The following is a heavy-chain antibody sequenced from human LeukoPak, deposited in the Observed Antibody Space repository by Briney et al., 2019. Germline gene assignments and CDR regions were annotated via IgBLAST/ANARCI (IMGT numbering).Heavy chain of an antibody. CDR1: GGTFSSYA. D-gene: IGHD3-3*01. CDR3: ARSPNSITIFGVVLYATPYYFDY. CDR2: IIPIFGTA. Sequence: SVKVSCKASGGTFSSYAISWVRQDPGQGLEWMGRIIPIFGTANYAQKFQGRVTITTDESTSTAYMELSSLRSEDTAVYYCARSPNSITIFGVVLYATPYYFDYWGQGTLVTVSS. V-gene: IGHV1-69*05. J-gene: IGHJ4*02.